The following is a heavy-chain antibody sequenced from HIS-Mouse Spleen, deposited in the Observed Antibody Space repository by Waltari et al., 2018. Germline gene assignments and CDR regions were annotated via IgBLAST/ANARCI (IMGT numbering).Heavy chain of an antibody. Sequence: QVQLQESGPGLVKPSETLSLTCTVPGGSLSSYYWSWIRQPPGKGLEWIGYIYYSRSTNYNPSLKSRVTISVDTSKNQFSLKLSSVTAADTAVYYCARHAGRSGWYFDLWGRGTLVTVSS. D-gene: IGHD7-27*01. CDR2: IYYSRST. CDR3: ARHAGRSGWYFDL. CDR1: GGSLSSYY. J-gene: IGHJ2*01. V-gene: IGHV4-59*08.